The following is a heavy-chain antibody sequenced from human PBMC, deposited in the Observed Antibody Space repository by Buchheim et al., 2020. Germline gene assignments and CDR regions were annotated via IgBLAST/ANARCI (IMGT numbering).Heavy chain of an antibody. V-gene: IGHV3-48*01. J-gene: IGHJ6*02. Sequence: EVQLVESGGGLVQPGGSLRLSCAASGFTFSSYSMNWVRQAPGKGLEWVSYISSSSSTIYYADSVKGRFTISRDNAKNSLYLQMNSLRAEDTAVYYCARRLPSFVLYYYYGMDVWGQGTT. CDR2: ISSSSSTI. CDR1: GFTFSSYS. CDR3: ARRLPSFVLYYYYGMDV. D-gene: IGHD6-6*01.